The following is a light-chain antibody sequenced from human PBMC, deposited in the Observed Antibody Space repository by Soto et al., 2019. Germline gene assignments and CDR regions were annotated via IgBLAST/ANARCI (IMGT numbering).Light chain of an antibody. CDR3: QSYNNSNQV. V-gene: IGLV6-57*02. CDR2: KDY. CDR1: SGTIASNY. J-gene: IGLJ3*02. Sequence: NFMLTQPHSVSDSPGKTVTISCTGSSGTIASNYVQWYQQRPGSAPTTVIYKDYQRPSGVPDRFSGSIDSSSNSASLTISGLKAEDEADYYCQSYNNSNQVFGGGTKLTVL.